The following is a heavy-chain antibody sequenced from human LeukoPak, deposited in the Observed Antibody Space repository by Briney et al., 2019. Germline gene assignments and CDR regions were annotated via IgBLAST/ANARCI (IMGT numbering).Heavy chain of an antibody. CDR2: ISGSGGST. Sequence: GGSLRLSCAASGFTFSSYAMSWVRQAPGKGLEWVSAISGSGGSTYYADSVKGRFTISRDISKNTLLLQMNSLRVEDTALYYCARDVDYGHFLRYFDLWGRGTLVTVSS. CDR1: GFTFSSYA. D-gene: IGHD4/OR15-4a*01. V-gene: IGHV3-23*01. CDR3: ARDVDYGHFLRYFDL. J-gene: IGHJ2*01.